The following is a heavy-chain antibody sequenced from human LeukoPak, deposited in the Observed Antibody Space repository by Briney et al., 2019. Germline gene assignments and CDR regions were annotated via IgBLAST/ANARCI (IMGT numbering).Heavy chain of an antibody. D-gene: IGHD2/OR15-2a*01. Sequence: ASVKVSCKASGYTFTSYVISWVRQAPGQGLEWMGWMSAYNGNTNYAQKLQGRVTMTTDTSTSTAYMELRSLRSGDTAVYYCARCRVLMTFHCYYMDVWGKGTTVTVSS. V-gene: IGHV1-18*01. J-gene: IGHJ6*03. CDR2: MSAYNGNT. CDR1: GYTFTSYV. CDR3: ARCRVLMTFHCYYMDV.